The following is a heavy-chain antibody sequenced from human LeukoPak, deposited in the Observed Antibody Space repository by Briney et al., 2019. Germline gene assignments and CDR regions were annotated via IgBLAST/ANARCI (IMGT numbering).Heavy chain of an antibody. CDR2: IYWDDDK. CDR3: AHRPSRGHDAFDI. Sequence: TLSLTCTVSGGSIRSHYWSWIRQPPGKALEWLALIYWDDDKRYSPSLKSRLTITKDTSKNQVVLTMTNMDPVDTATYYCAHRPSRGHDAFDIWGQGTMVTVSS. V-gene: IGHV2-5*02. J-gene: IGHJ3*02. CDR1: GGSIRSHYWS.